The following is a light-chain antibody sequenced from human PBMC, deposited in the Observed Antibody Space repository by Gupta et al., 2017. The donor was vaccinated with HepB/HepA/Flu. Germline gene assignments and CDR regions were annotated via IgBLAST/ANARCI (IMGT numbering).Light chain of an antibody. Sequence: SYELTQPPSVSVSPRQTARITCSGDKLGDKYACWSQQKPGQSPVLVIYQDSKRPSGIPARFSGSNSGNTATLTISGTQAMDEADYDCQAWDSSTVVFGGGTKLTVL. J-gene: IGLJ2*01. CDR3: QAWDSSTVV. V-gene: IGLV3-1*01. CDR1: KLGDKY. CDR2: QDS.